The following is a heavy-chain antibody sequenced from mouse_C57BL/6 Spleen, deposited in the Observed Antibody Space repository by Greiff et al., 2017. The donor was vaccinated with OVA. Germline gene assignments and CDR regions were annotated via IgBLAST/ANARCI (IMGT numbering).Heavy chain of an antibody. Sequence: QVQLKQSGAELMKPGASVKLSCKATGYTFTGYWIEWVKQRPGHGLEWIGEILPGSGSTNYNEKFKGKATFTADTSSNTAYMQLSSLTTEDSAIYYCARRESTMIKEAWFAYWGQGTLVTVSA. V-gene: IGHV1-9*01. CDR2: ILPGSGST. CDR3: ARRESTMIKEAWFAY. J-gene: IGHJ3*01. CDR1: GYTFTGYW. D-gene: IGHD2-4*01.